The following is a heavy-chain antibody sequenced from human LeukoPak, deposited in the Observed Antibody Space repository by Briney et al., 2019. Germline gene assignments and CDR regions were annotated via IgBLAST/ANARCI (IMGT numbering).Heavy chain of an antibody. Sequence: GGSLRLSCAASGFTFSNAWMSWVRQAPGKGLEWVSGISGSGETTYYADSVKGRFTVSRENSKSTLFLQMSSLRVEDTAVYYCAKDRSDSSTWYAGSHWGQGTLVTVSS. CDR2: ISGSGETT. J-gene: IGHJ4*02. V-gene: IGHV3-23*01. D-gene: IGHD6-13*01. CDR3: AKDRSDSSTWYAGSH. CDR1: GFTFSNAW.